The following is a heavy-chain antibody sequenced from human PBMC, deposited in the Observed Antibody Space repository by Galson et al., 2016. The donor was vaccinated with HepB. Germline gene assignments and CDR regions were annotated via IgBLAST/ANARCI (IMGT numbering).Heavy chain of an antibody. CDR2: IYPGDSDT. J-gene: IGHJ4*02. Sequence: QSGAEVKKAGESLKISCKGSGHSFTNHWIGWVRQRPGQGLEWMGIIYPGDSDTRHSPSLQGQVTISADKSISTAFLQWSSLKASDAAMYYCARLNCAGGTCYLDYWGQGTLVTVSS. D-gene: IGHD2-8*02. CDR1: GHSFTNHW. V-gene: IGHV5-51*01. CDR3: ARLNCAGGTCYLDY.